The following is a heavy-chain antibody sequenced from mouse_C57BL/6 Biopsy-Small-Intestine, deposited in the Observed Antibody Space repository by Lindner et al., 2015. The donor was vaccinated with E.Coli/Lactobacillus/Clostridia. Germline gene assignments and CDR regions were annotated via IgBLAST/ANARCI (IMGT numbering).Heavy chain of an antibody. Sequence: VQLQESGAELVRPGASVKLSCTASGFNIKDYYIHWLKQRPEQGLEWIGRIDPEDGDTAFAPNFQGKATMTADTSSNTAYLQLSSLTSEDTAVYYCTPLYYGDHDGYFDVWGTGTTVTVSS. CDR1: GFNIKDYY. D-gene: IGHD2-13*01. J-gene: IGHJ1*03. V-gene: IGHV14-1*01. CDR2: IDPEDGDT. CDR3: TPLYYGDHDGYFDV.